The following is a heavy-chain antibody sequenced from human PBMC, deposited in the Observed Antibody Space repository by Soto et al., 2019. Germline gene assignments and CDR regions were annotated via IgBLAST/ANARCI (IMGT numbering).Heavy chain of an antibody. CDR2: INHSGST. J-gene: IGHJ4*02. V-gene: IGHV4-34*01. Sequence: PSETLSLTCAVYGGSFSGYYWSWIRQPPGKGLEWIGEINHSGSTNYNPSLKSRVTISVDTSKNQFSLKLSSVTAADTAVYYCASGLGRNTGFDFWGRGTLVTVSS. D-gene: IGHD1-26*01. CDR3: ASGLGRNTGFDF. CDR1: GGSFSGYY.